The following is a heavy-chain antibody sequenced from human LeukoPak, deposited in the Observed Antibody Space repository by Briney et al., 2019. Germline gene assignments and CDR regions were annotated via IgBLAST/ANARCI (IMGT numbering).Heavy chain of an antibody. J-gene: IGHJ4*02. CDR1: GFTFSSYA. V-gene: IGHV3-23*01. CDR3: ASPYSSSWSSRYYFDY. Sequence: PGGSLRLSCAASGFTFSSYAMSWVRQAPGKGLEWVSTVSGSGGSTYYADSVKGRFTISRDNSKNTLYLQMNSLRAEDTAVYYCASPYSSSWSSRYYFDYWGQGTLVTVSS. CDR2: VSGSGGST. D-gene: IGHD6-13*01.